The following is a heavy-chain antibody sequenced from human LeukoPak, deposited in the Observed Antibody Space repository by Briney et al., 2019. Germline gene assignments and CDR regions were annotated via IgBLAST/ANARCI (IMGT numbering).Heavy chain of an antibody. CDR3: AKFRSTMVRGAIDY. V-gene: IGHV3-30*18. CDR1: GFTFSSYG. CDR2: ISYDGSNL. J-gene: IGHJ4*02. D-gene: IGHD3-10*01. Sequence: PGGSLRLSCAASGFTFSSYGMHWVRQAPGKGLEWVAVISYDGSNLYYADSVKGRFTISRENSKNTLYLQMNSLRAEDTAVYYCAKFRSTMVRGAIDYWGQGTLVTVSS.